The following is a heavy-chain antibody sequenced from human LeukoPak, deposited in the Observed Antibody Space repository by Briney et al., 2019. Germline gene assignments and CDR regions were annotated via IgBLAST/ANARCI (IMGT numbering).Heavy chain of an antibody. CDR2: INHSGST. CDR1: GGSFSGYY. V-gene: IGHV4-34*01. D-gene: IGHD6-6*01. Sequence: SETLSLTCAVYGGSFSGYYWSWIRQPPGKGLEWIGEINHSGSTNYNPSLKSRVTISVDTSMNQFSLKLSSVTAADTAVYYCASSIAARDYWGQGTLVTVSS. CDR3: ASSIAARDY. J-gene: IGHJ4*02.